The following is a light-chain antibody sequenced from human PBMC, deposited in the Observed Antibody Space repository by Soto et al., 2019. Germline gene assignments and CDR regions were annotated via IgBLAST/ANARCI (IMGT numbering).Light chain of an antibody. J-gene: IGKJ3*01. CDR1: QSINTW. Sequence: DIQMTQSPSTLSASVGDRVTITCRASQSINTWLAWYQQKPGKAPKLLIYRASTLESGVPSSFSGSGSGTEFTLTISSLQPDDFSTYYCQHYNTYSGTFGPGTKVDI. CDR2: RAS. CDR3: QHYNTYSGT. V-gene: IGKV1-5*03.